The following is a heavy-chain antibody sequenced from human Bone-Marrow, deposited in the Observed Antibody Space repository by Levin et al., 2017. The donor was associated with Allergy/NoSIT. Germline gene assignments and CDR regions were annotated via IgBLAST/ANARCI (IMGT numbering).Heavy chain of an antibody. CDR3: VKDIQTPEAPGMVLQF. J-gene: IGHJ1*01. V-gene: IGHV3-9*01. Sequence: TGGSLRLSCAASGFTFDNYAMHWVRQPPGKGLEWVSGISWNSAKIGYGDSVKGRFTISRDNAKNSLYLQMNSLRAEDTAFYYCVKDIQTPEAPGMVLQFWGQGTLVMVSS. D-gene: IGHD4-11*01. CDR2: ISWNSAKI. CDR1: GFTFDNYA.